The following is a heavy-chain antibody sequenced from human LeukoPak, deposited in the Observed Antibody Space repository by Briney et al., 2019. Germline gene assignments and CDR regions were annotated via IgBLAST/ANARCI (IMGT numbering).Heavy chain of an antibody. CDR3: ASRADYYFFDY. Sequence: GESLKISCNTSGYSFTYYWIGWVRQMPGKGLEWMGIIYPGDSDTRYSPSFQGQVTISADKSISTAYLQWSGLKASDTAMYYYASRADYYFFDYWGQGTLVTVSS. CDR2: IYPGDSDT. D-gene: IGHD3-10*01. J-gene: IGHJ4*02. CDR1: GYSFTYYW. V-gene: IGHV5-51*01.